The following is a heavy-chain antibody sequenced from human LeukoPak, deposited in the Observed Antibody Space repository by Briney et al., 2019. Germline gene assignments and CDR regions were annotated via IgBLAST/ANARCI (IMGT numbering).Heavy chain of an antibody. D-gene: IGHD1-26*01. CDR3: ARDRDGSPPSYYFDC. CDR2: ISFDGSDN. CDR1: GFTSSTYG. J-gene: IGHJ4*02. V-gene: IGHV3-30*03. Sequence: PGGSLRLSCAASGFTSSTYGMHWVRQAPGKGLEWVAAISFDGSDNNYADSVKGRFTIARDNSKNTLSLQMNSLRAEDTAVYFCARDRDGSPPSYYFDCWGQGTLVTVSS.